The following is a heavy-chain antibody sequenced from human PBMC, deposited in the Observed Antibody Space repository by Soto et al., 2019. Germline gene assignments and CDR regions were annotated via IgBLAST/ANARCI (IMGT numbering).Heavy chain of an antibody. CDR1: GGSISSGGYY. CDR3: ARLPGYYDSSGYLYGMDV. CDR2: IYYSGST. J-gene: IGHJ6*02. D-gene: IGHD3-22*01. V-gene: IGHV4-31*03. Sequence: SETLSLTCTVSGGSISSGGYYWSWIRQHPGKCLEWIGYIYYSGSTYYNPSLKSRVTISVDTSKNQFSLKLSSVTAADTAVYYCARLPGYYDSSGYLYGMDVWGQGTTVTVYS.